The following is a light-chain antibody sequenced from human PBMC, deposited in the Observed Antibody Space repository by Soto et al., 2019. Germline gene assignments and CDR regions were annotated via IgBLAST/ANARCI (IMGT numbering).Light chain of an antibody. CDR1: QTVNNNY. CDR3: QQYGSSGT. V-gene: IGKV3-20*01. J-gene: IGKJ1*01. CDR2: GAS. Sequence: DIVLTQSPGTLSLSPGERAILPWRASQTVNNNYLAWCQPKPGQAPRLLIFGASSTATGIPDRLIVSGSGTEFILSIRRLEPDDVAVYYCQQYGSSGTFGQGTKVDIK.